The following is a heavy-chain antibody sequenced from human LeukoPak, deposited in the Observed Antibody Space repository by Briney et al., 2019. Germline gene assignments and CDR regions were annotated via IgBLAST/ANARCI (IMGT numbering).Heavy chain of an antibody. D-gene: IGHD2-2*01. CDR3: AKVGCSSTSCYCDY. CDR1: GFTFSSYA. V-gene: IGHV3-23*01. CDR2: ISGSGDST. Sequence: PGGSLRLSCAASGFTFSSYAMSWVRQAPGKGLEWVSTISGSGDSTYYADSVKGRFTISRDNSKNTLYLQMNSLRAEDTAVYYCAKVGCSSTSCYCDYWGQGTLVTVSS. J-gene: IGHJ4*02.